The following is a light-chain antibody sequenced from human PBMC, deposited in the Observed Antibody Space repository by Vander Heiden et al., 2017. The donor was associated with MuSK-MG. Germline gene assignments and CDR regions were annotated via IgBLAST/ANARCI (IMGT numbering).Light chain of an antibody. CDR2: STS. CDR1: QGISSF. J-gene: IGKJ5*01. CDR3: QQNYGSLT. V-gene: IGKV1-39*01. Sequence: IQMTQSPSSLSASVGDRVTITCRASQGISSFLNWYQQKPGKPPQLLIYSTSKLKSGVPSRFSGSGSGTGFTLTSSKRQTEDFATYYCQQNYGSLTFGQGTLLEIK.